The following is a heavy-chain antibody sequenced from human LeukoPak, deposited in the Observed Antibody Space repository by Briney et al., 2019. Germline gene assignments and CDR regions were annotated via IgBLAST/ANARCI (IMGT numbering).Heavy chain of an antibody. CDR3: ARDVGYCSGGSCPKNYYYGMDV. Sequence: GGSLRLSCAASGFTFGSYSMNWVRQAPGKGLEWVSSISSYNSYIHYADSVTGRFTISRDNAKNSLYLQMNSLRAEDTAVYYCARDVGYCSGGSCPKNYYYGMDVWGHGTTVTVSS. CDR1: GFTFGSYS. D-gene: IGHD2-15*01. CDR2: ISSYNSYI. J-gene: IGHJ6*02. V-gene: IGHV3-21*01.